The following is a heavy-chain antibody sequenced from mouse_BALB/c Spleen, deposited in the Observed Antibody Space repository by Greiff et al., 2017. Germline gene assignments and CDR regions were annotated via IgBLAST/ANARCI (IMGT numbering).Heavy chain of an antibody. V-gene: IGHV1-74*04. D-gene: IGHD2-3*01. Sequence: VQLQESGPQLVRPGASVKISCKASGYSFTSYWMHWVKQRPGQGLEWIGMIDPSDSETRLNQKFKDKATLTVDKSSSTAYMQLSSPTSEDSAVYYCARWNGGYFLDYWGQGTSVTVSS. CDR2: IDPSDSET. CDR3: ARWNGGYFLDY. CDR1: GYSFTSYW. J-gene: IGHJ4*01.